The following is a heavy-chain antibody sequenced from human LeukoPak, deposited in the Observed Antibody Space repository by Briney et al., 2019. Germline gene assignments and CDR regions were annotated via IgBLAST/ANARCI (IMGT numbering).Heavy chain of an antibody. V-gene: IGHV1-69*04. Sequence: GASVKVSCKASGGTVSSYAISWVRQAPGQGLEWMGRIIPIFGIANYAQKFQGRVTITADKSTSTAYMELSSLRSEDTAVYYCARAYSSGTGFDYWGQGTLVTVSS. J-gene: IGHJ4*02. CDR1: GGTVSSYA. CDR2: IIPIFGIA. D-gene: IGHD6-19*01. CDR3: ARAYSSGTGFDY.